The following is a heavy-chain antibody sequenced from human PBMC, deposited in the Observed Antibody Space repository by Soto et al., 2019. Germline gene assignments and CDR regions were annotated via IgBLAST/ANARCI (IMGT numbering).Heavy chain of an antibody. D-gene: IGHD2-2*01. CDR2: IYYSGST. CDR1: GGSISSSSYY. Sequence: SETLSLTCTVSGGSISSSSYYWGWIRQPPGKGLEWIGSIYYSGSTYYNPSLKSRVTISVDTSKNQFSLKLSSVTAADTAVYYCARQIVVAKAADPGDGMDVWGQGNTVTVSS. J-gene: IGHJ6*02. V-gene: IGHV4-39*01. CDR3: ARQIVVAKAADPGDGMDV.